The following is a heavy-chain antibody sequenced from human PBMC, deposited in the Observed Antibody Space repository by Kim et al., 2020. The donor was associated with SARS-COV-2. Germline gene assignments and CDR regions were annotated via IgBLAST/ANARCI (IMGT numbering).Heavy chain of an antibody. CDR1: GFSVSANY. CDR2: TYSGDST. V-gene: IGHV3-53*01. D-gene: IGHD6-25*01. J-gene: IGHJ4*02. Sequence: GGSLRLSCAASGFSVSANYMSWVRQAPGKGLERVSFTYSGDSTNYADSVKGRFTISGDSSKNTGDLQMNSLRAEDTGDYYGTRGRRGPLGGDCDFWGQG. CDR3: TRGRRGPLGGDCDF.